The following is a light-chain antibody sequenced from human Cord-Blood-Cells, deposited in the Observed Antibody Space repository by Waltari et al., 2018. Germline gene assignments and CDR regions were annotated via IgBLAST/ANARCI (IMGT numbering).Light chain of an antibody. CDR2: DVS. CDR3: CSYAGSYTYV. J-gene: IGLJ1*01. Sequence: QSALTQPRSVSGSPGQSVTISCTGTSSDVGGYNYVSCYQQHQGKAPKLMIDDVSKRPSGDPARFSGSKSCNTASLTISGLQAEDEADYYCCSYAGSYTYVFGTGTKVTIL. CDR1: SSDVGGYNY. V-gene: IGLV2-11*01.